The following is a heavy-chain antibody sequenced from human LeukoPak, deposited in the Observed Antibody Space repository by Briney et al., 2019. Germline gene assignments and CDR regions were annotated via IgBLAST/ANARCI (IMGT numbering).Heavy chain of an antibody. CDR3: ARYSSGCDY. J-gene: IGHJ4*02. D-gene: IGHD6-19*01. Sequence: SETLSLTCIVSGGSISSYYWSWIRQPPGKGLEWIGYIYCSGSTNYNPSLKSRVTISVDTSKNQFSLKLSSVTAADTAVYYCARYSSGCDYWGQGTLVTVSS. CDR2: IYCSGST. V-gene: IGHV4-59*01. CDR1: GGSISSYY.